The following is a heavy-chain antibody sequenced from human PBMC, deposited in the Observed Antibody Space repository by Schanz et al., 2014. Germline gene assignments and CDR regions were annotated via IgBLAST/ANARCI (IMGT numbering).Heavy chain of an antibody. Sequence: QVQLVESGGGVVQPGRSLRLSCAASGFSFSDYYMSWIRQAPGKGLEWISFINTGSNYINYADSVKGRFTISRDNTKNSLFLQLNSPRADDTAVYYCARNRGSGGQNWYFDLWGRGTLVTVSS. D-gene: IGHD1-26*01. J-gene: IGHJ2*01. CDR3: ARNRGSGGQNWYFDL. CDR2: INTGSNYI. V-gene: IGHV3-11*05. CDR1: GFSFSDYY.